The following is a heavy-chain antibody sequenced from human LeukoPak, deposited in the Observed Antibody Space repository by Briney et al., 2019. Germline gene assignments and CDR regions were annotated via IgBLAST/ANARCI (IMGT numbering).Heavy chain of an antibody. CDR1: GFTFSSYS. CDR2: ITSSSSYI. CDR3: ARAGSSWYGDY. Sequence: GGSLRLSCAASGFTFSSYSMNWVRQAPGKGLEWVSSITSSSSYIYYADSVKGRFTISRDNAKNSLYLQMNSLRAEDTAVYYCARAGSSWYGDYWGQGTLVSVSS. D-gene: IGHD6-13*01. V-gene: IGHV3-21*06. J-gene: IGHJ4*02.